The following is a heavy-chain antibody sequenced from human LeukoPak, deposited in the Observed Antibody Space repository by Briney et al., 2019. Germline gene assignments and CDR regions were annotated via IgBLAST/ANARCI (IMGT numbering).Heavy chain of an antibody. CDR3: AREASGYYRDF. J-gene: IGHJ4*02. D-gene: IGHD3-3*01. Sequence: GRSLRLSCAASGFTFSSYGMHWVRQAPGKGLEWVAVIWYDGSNKYYADSVKGRFTVSRDNSKNTLYLQMNSLRAEDTAVYYCAREASGYYRDFWGQGTLVTVSS. CDR1: GFTFSSYG. V-gene: IGHV3-33*01. CDR2: IWYDGSNK.